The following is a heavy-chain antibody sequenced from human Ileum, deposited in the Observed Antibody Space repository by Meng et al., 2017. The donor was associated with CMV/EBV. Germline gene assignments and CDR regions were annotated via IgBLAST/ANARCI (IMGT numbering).Heavy chain of an antibody. CDR2: IYYSGNT. J-gene: IGHJ4*02. CDR3: ARGPGASTREGFDL. D-gene: IGHD1-26*01. CDR1: GGSMSSTSFY. Sequence: QLQASAPRLVTASETLSLSCSVSGGSMSSTSFYWGWIRQPPEKGLEWIGIIYYSGNTYYNPSLKSRVTMSLDTSNHHFSLILSSVTAADTARYYCARGPGASTREGFDLWGLGTLVTVSS. V-gene: IGHV4-39*07.